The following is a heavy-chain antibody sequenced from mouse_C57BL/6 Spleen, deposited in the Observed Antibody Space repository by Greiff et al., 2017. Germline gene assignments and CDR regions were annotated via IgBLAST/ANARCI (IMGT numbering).Heavy chain of an antibody. CDR3: ARASGTRYFDV. J-gene: IGHJ1*03. Sequence: QVQLQQSGAELVKPGASVKISCKASGYAFSSYWMNWVKQRPGKGLEWIGQIYPGDGDTNYNGKFKGKATLTAYKTSSTAYMRLSSRTSEDSAVYFCARASGTRYFDVWGTGTTVTVSS. D-gene: IGHD4-1*01. CDR1: GYAFSSYW. CDR2: IYPGDGDT. V-gene: IGHV1-80*01.